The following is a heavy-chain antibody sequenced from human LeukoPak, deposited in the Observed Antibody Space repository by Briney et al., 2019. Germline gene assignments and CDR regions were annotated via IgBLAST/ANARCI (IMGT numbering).Heavy chain of an antibody. V-gene: IGHV4-34*01. J-gene: IGHJ5*02. Sequence: PSETLSLTCAVYGGSFSGYYWSWIRQPPGKGLEWIGEINHSGSTNYNPSLKSRVTISVDTSKNQFSLKLSSVTAADTAVYYCARRRVGGGYGLDPWGQGTLVTVSS. CDR3: ARRRVGGGYGLDP. CDR2: INHSGST. D-gene: IGHD1-26*01. CDR1: GGSFSGYY.